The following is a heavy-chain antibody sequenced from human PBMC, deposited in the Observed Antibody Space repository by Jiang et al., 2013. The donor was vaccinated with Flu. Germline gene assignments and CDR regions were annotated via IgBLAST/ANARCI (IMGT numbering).Heavy chain of an antibody. CDR2: ISYDGSNK. V-gene: IGHV3-30*07. Sequence: VQLVESGGGVVQPGRSLRLSCAASGFTFSSYAMHWVRQAPGKGLEWVAVISYDGSNKYYADSVKGRFTISRDNAKNSLYLQMNSLRAEDTAVYYCAVIAAADGYWGQGTLVTVSS. D-gene: IGHD6-13*01. J-gene: IGHJ4*02. CDR1: GFTFSSYA. CDR3: AVIAAADGY.